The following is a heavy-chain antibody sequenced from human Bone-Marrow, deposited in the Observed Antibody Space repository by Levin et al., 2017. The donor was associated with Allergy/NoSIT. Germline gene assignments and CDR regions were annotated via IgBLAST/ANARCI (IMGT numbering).Heavy chain of an antibody. CDR2: ITWNSGGV. CDR3: AKGGGDFGAFGY. V-gene: IGHV3-9*01. D-gene: IGHD2-21*01. J-gene: IGHJ4*02. CDR1: GFTFDDYA. Sequence: PGGSLRLSCAASGFTFDDYAMHWVRQAPGKGLEWVSGITWNSGGVGYADSVKGRSTISRDNAKNSLYLQMNSLRAEDTALYYCAKGGGDFGAFGYWGQGTLVTVSS.